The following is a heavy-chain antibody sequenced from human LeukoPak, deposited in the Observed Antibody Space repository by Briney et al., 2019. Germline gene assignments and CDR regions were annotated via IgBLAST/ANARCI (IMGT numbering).Heavy chain of an antibody. CDR1: GGSISSGGYS. CDR2: IYHSGST. CDR3: ARVYSSSWYVSP. Sequence: NPSQTLSLTCAVSGGSISSGGYSWSWIRQPPGKGLEWIGYIYHSGSTYYNPSLKSRVTISVDRSKNQFSLKLSSVTAADTAVYYCARVYSSSWYVSPWGQGTLVTVSS. J-gene: IGHJ4*02. D-gene: IGHD6-13*01. V-gene: IGHV4-30-2*01.